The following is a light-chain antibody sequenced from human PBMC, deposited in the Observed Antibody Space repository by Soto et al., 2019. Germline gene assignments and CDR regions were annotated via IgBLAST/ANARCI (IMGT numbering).Light chain of an antibody. J-gene: IGKJ1*01. V-gene: IGKV1-5*01. Sequence: DIQMTQSPSTLSASVGCSVTITCRASQRVGTWVAWYQQKPGQAPKLLIYGASNLESGVPSRFSGSGSGTEFTLTITTLQPDDVAAYFCQLYNRTTWSFGPGTKVDI. CDR1: QRVGTW. CDR3: QLYNRTTWS. CDR2: GAS.